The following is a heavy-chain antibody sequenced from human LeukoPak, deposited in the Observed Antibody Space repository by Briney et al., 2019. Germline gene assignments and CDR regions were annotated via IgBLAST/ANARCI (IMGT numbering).Heavy chain of an antibody. D-gene: IGHD2-2*01. CDR2: IYTSGST. CDR3: ARKLRGYCSSTSCYKSNRGWFDP. CDR1: GGSISSGSYY. V-gene: IGHV4-61*02. J-gene: IGHJ5*02. Sequence: PSQTLSLTCTVSGGSISSGSYYWSWIRQPAGKGLEWIGRIYTSGSTNYNPSLKSRVTISVDTSKNQFSLKLSSVTAADTAVYYCARKLRGYCSSTSCYKSNRGWFDPWGQGTLVTVSS.